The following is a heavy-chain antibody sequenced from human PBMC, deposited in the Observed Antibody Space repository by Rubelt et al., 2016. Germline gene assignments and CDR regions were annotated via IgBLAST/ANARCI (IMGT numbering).Heavy chain of an antibody. D-gene: IGHD1-26*01. Sequence: QVQLQQWGAGLLKPSETLSLTCAVYGGSFSGYYWSWIRQPPGKGLEWIGEINHSGSTNYNPSLKSRVTISVDTSKTQFSLKLSAVTAAETAVYYCARGRMGFHYYYYGMDVWGQGTTVTVSS. V-gene: IGHV4-34*01. CDR3: ARGRMGFHYYYYGMDV. CDR1: GGSFSGYY. J-gene: IGHJ6*02. CDR2: INHSGST.